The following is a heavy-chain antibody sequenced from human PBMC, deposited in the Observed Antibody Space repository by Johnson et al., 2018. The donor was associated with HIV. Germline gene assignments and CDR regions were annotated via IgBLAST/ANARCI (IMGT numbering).Heavy chain of an antibody. CDR1: GFTFNSYA. D-gene: IGHD2-21*01. V-gene: IGHV3-23*04. CDR3: ARGGGCGGDCYSGYDAFDI. J-gene: IGHJ3*02. CDR2: ISGSGANT. Sequence: EQLVESGGGLVKPGGSLRLSCAASGFTFNSYAMSWVRQAPGKGLEWVSAISGSGANTYYADSVKGRFTISRDNSKNTLYLQMNSLRDEDTAVYYCARGGGCGGDCYSGYDAFDIWGQGTMVTV.